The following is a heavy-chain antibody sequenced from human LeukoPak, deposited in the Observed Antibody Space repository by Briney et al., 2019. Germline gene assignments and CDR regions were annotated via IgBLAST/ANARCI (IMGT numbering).Heavy chain of an antibody. CDR3: AREFYYDSSGYSTLYYYYGMDV. D-gene: IGHD3-22*01. CDR1: GYTFTSYY. Sequence: ASVKVSCKASGYTFTSYYMHWVRQAPGQGLEWMGIINPSGGSTSYAQKFQGRVTMTRDTSTSTVYMELSSLRSEDTAVCYCAREFYYDSSGYSTLYYYYGMDVWGQGTTVTVSS. J-gene: IGHJ6*02. V-gene: IGHV1-46*01. CDR2: INPSGGST.